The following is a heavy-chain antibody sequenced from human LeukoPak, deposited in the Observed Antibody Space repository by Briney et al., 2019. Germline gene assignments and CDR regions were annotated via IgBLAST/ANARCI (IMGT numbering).Heavy chain of an antibody. J-gene: IGHJ4*02. V-gene: IGHV3-30*02. CDR3: AKDLDGHGAYEY. Sequence: GGSLRLSCAAPGFTFSTYGMHWVRQAPGKGLEWVTYIRNDGGDTFDADSVKGRFTISRDNSKNTLYLQMNSLSAEDTALYYCAKDLDGHGAYEYWGQGTLVTVSS. CDR1: GFTFSTYG. CDR2: IRNDGGDT. D-gene: IGHD5-12*01.